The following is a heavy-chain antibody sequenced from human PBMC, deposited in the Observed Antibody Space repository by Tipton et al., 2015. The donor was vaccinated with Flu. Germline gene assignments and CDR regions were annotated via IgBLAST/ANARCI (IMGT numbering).Heavy chain of an antibody. Sequence: TLSLTCTVSGGSISSYYWSWIRQPPGKGLEWIGYIYYSGSTNYNPSLKSRVTISVDTSKNQFSMKLSSVTAADTAVYYCARHVDYGDAFDIWGQGTMVTVSS. CDR2: IYYSGST. CDR1: GGSISSYY. CDR3: ARHVDYGDAFDI. V-gene: IGHV4-59*08. D-gene: IGHD4-17*01. J-gene: IGHJ3*02.